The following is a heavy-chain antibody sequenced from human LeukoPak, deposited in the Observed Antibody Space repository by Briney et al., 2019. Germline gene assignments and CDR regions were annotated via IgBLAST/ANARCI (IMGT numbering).Heavy chain of an antibody. D-gene: IGHD3-22*01. V-gene: IGHV1-18*01. Sequence: ASGKVACKPSGCTFSSWGISWVRQAPGQGLEWMGWISGLRGNTNYAQNLRGRVTMTTDTSTTTAYMELRSLNSDDTAVYYCARDFLSYDGTENHYEDTFDIWGQGTMVTVSS. CDR3: ARDFLSYDGTENHYEDTFDI. CDR2: ISGLRGNT. J-gene: IGHJ3*02. CDR1: GCTFSSWG.